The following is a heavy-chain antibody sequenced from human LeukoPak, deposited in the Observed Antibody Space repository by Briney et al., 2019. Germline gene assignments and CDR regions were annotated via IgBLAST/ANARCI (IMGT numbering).Heavy chain of an antibody. J-gene: IGHJ4*02. V-gene: IGHV3-48*01. CDR1: GFTFSSYS. CDR3: ARVLDLRATNQAYYFDY. D-gene: IGHD1-26*01. CDR2: ISSSSSTI. Sequence: GGSLRLSCAASGFTFSSYSMNWVRQAPGKGLEWVSYISSSSSTIYYADSVKGRFTISRDNAKNSLYLQMNSLRAEDTAVYYCARVLDLRATNQAYYFDYWGQGTLVTVSS.